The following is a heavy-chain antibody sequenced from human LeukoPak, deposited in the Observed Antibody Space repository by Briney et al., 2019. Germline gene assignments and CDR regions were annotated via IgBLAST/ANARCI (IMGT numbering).Heavy chain of an antibody. CDR3: TRGGNDY. CDR1: GYAFGGYY. CDR2: INPNSGAT. V-gene: IGHV1-2*06. J-gene: IGHJ4*02. Sequence: ASVKVSCKASGYAFGGYYLHWVRQAPGQGLEWLGQINPNSGATNYAEKFQDRVTVTWDTSISTTYLHLSRLTSDHTALYYCTRGGNDYWGQGTLVTVSS.